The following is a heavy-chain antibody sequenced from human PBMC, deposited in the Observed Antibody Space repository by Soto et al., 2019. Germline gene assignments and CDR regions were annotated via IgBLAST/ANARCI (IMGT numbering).Heavy chain of an antibody. CDR3: ARERSYCSACVVFDY. Sequence: TLSLTCTVSGGSISSGDYYWSWIRQPPGKGLEWIGYIYYSGSTYYNPSLKSRVTISVDTSKNQFSLKLNSVTAADTAVYYCARERSYCSACVVFDYWGQGTLVTVSS. CDR1: GGSISSGDYY. J-gene: IGHJ4*02. V-gene: IGHV4-30-4*01. D-gene: IGHD6-19*01. CDR2: IYYSGST.